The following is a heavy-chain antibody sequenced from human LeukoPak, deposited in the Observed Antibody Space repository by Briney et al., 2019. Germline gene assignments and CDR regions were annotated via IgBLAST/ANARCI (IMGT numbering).Heavy chain of an antibody. V-gene: IGHV1-2*02. CDR2: INPNSGGT. Sequence: ASVKVSCKASGYTFTGYYMHWVRQAPGQGLEWMGWINPNSGGTNYAQKFQGRVTMTRDTSISTAYMELSRLRSDDTAVYYCARELDILTGYYPPFGYWGQGTLVTVSS. CDR1: GYTFTGYY. CDR3: ARELDILTGYYPPFGY. D-gene: IGHD3-9*01. J-gene: IGHJ4*02.